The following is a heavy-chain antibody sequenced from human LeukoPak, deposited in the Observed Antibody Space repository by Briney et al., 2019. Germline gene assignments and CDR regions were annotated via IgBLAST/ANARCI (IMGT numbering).Heavy chain of an antibody. V-gene: IGHV1-69*06. Sequence: SVKVSCKASGGTFSSYAISWVRQAPGQGLEWMGRIIPIFGTANYAQKFQGRVTITADKSTSTAYMELSSLRSEDTAVYYCARGLGELSFDLCYWGQGTLVTVSS. J-gene: IGHJ4*02. CDR2: IIPIFGTA. D-gene: IGHD3-16*02. CDR3: ARGLGELSFDLCY. CDR1: GGTFSSYA.